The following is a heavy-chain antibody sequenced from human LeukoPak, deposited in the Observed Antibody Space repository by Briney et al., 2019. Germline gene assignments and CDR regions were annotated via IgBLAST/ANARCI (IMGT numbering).Heavy chain of an antibody. CDR2: ISGSGGST. CDR3: ATKGDCSGGSCYHLDY. V-gene: IGHV3-23*01. D-gene: IGHD2-15*01. Sequence: GGSLRLSCAASGFTFSSYAMSWVRQAPGKGLDWVSAISGSGGSTYYADSVKGRFTISRDNSKNTLYLQMNSLRAEETAVYYCATKGDCSGGSCYHLDYWGQGTLVTVSS. CDR1: GFTFSSYA. J-gene: IGHJ4*02.